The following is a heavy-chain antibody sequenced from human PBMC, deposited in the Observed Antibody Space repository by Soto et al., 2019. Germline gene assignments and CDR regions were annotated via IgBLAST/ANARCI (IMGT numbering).Heavy chain of an antibody. CDR3: TRPDFLLFPAATGYYYGIDV. CDR1: EFTFSGSA. J-gene: IGHJ6*02. CDR2: IRSKANSYAT. Sequence: GVSLXLSFAASEFTFSGSAMHWVRQAFGKGMEWVGRIRSKANSYATAYAASVKGRFTISRDESKKTAYMQMKSMKKEGTAVNCCTRPDFLLFPAATGYYYGIDVWGQATTVTVS. V-gene: IGHV3-73*01. D-gene: IGHD2-2*01.